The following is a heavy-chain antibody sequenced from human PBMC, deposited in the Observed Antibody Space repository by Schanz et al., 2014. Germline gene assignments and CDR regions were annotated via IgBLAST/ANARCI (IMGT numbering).Heavy chain of an antibody. CDR1: GFTISSYS. CDR2: ISSSSSYI. J-gene: IGHJ4*02. Sequence: VHLVESGGGLVKRGGSLRLSCAASGFTISSYSMNWVRQAPGKGLEWVSSISSSSSYIYYADSVKGRFTISRDNSKNTLYLHMNTLRSEDTAVYYCAKDSTHIDIVLVPTAIDYWGQGTLVTVSS. V-gene: IGHV3-21*01. CDR3: AKDSTHIDIVLVPTAIDY. D-gene: IGHD2-2*01.